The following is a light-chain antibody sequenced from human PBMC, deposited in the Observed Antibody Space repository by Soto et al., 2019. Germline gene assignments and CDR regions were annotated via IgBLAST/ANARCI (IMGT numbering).Light chain of an antibody. CDR2: EVS. CDR1: SSDVGGYNY. J-gene: IGLJ2*01. V-gene: IGLV2-8*01. Sequence: QSVLTQPPSASGSPGQSVTISCTGTSSDVGGYNYVSWYQQHPGKAPKLMIYEVSKRPSGVPHRSSGSKSGNTASPTVSGLPAEDAGDYCCRSYAGSNKVVFGGGTKLTVL. CDR3: RSYAGSNKVV.